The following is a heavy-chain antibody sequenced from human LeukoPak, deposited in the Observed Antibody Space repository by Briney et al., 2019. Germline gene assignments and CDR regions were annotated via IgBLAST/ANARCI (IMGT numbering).Heavy chain of an antibody. D-gene: IGHD4-17*01. CDR2: IRYDGSNK. V-gene: IGHV3-30*02. CDR3: AKETYDYGDTTVPGSFDY. CDR1: GFTFSSYG. Sequence: RSGGSLRLSCAASGFTFSSYGMHWVRQAPGKGLEWVAFIRYDGSNKYYADSVKGRFTISRDNSKNTLYLQMNSLRAEDTAVYYCAKETYDYGDTTVPGSFDYWGQGTLVTVSS. J-gene: IGHJ4*02.